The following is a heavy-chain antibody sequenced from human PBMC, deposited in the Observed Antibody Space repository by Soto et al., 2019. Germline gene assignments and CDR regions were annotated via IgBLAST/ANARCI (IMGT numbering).Heavy chain of an antibody. CDR2: SSAYNGKT. J-gene: IGHJ5*02. Sequence: QVQLVQSGAEVKKPRASVKVSCKASGSTFASYGISWVRQAPGQGHEWMGWSSAYNGKTYYAQKFKGRGAMTTDTSTNSAYMDLRSLRSDDTAVYFCAGDLVMAPLIVPCDAWGQGTLVTVSS. CDR3: AGDLVMAPLIVPCDA. D-gene: IGHD2-21*01. CDR1: GSTFASYG. V-gene: IGHV1-18*01.